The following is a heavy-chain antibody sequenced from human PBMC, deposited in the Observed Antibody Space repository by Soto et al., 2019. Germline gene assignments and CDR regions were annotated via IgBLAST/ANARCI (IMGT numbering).Heavy chain of an antibody. D-gene: IGHD3-16*02. CDR3: ARGAMITFGGVIVIPGAPFFDY. CDR1: GGSFSGYY. Sequence: SETLSLTCAVYGGSFSGYYWSWIRQPPGKGLEWIGEINHSGSTNYNPSLKSRVTISVDTSKNQFSLKLSSVTAADTAVYYCARGAMITFGGVIVIPGAPFFDYWGQGTLVTVSS. CDR2: INHSGST. V-gene: IGHV4-34*01. J-gene: IGHJ4*02.